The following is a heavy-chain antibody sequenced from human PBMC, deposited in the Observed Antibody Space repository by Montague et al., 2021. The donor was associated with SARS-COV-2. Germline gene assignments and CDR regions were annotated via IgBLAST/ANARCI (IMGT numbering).Heavy chain of an antibody. Sequence: SETLSLTCTVSGGSISSYYWSWIRQSAGKGLEWIGRIHTSGSTDYNPSLNSRVTMSVDTSKNQFSLKLSSVTAADTAVYYCASGKYYDFWSGYYSHGYVSGIDVWGRGTTVTVSS. V-gene: IGHV4-4*07. CDR3: ASGKYYDFWSGYYSHGYVSGIDV. CDR2: IHTSGST. D-gene: IGHD3-3*01. J-gene: IGHJ6*02. CDR1: GGSISSYY.